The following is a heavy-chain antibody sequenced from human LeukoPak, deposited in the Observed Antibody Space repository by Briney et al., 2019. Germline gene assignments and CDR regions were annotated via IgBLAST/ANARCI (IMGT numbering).Heavy chain of an antibody. CDR3: AASRAGGYARGTKGYFDY. J-gene: IGHJ4*02. D-gene: IGHD5-12*01. Sequence: PGGSLRLSCAASGFTFSSYSMNWVRQAPGKGLEWVSFISTSGSTIYYADSVKGRFTISRDNAKNSLYLQMNSLRAEDTAVYYCAASRAGGYARGTKGYFDYWGQGTLVTVSS. CDR2: ISTSGSTI. V-gene: IGHV3-48*04. CDR1: GFTFSSYS.